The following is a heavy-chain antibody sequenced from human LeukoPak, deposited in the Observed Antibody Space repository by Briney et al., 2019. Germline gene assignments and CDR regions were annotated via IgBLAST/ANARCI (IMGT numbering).Heavy chain of an antibody. CDR3: ARLDPHGVYFGRLSKHYSIDY. V-gene: IGHV1-18*01. CDR1: GYTFTSYG. Sequence: ASVKVSCKASGYTFTSYGTSWVRQAPGQGLEWMGWISAYNGNTNYAQKLQGRVTMTTDTSTSTAYMELRSLRSDDTAVYYCARLDPHGVYFGRLSKHYSIDYWGQGTLVTVSS. J-gene: IGHJ4*02. CDR2: ISAYNGNT. D-gene: IGHD3-9*01.